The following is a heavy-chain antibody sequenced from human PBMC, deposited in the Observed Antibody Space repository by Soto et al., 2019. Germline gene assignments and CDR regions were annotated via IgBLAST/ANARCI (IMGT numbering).Heavy chain of an antibody. D-gene: IGHD5-18*01. CDR3: ARGYSYGYPGPDY. V-gene: IGHV4-4*02. J-gene: IGHJ4*02. Sequence: QVQLQESGPGLVKPSGTLSLTCAVSGGSIRSSNWWSWVRQPPGKGLEWIGEIYHGGSTNYNPSLESRVTISVDKSKNQFSLKLSSVTAADTAVYYCARGYSYGYPGPDYWGQGTLVTVSS. CDR1: GGSIRSSNW. CDR2: IYHGGST.